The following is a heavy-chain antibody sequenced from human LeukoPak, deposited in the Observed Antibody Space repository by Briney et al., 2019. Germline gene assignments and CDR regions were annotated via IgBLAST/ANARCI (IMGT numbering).Heavy chain of an antibody. J-gene: IGHJ3*02. CDR2: INPNSGGT. CDR3: ARDEGGITSDAFDI. Sequence: ASVKVSCKASGYTFTGYYMHWVRQAPGQGREWMGWINPNSGGTNYAQKFQGRVTMTRDTSISTAYMELSRLRSDDTAVYYCARDEGGITSDAFDIWGQGTMVTVSS. D-gene: IGHD1-14*01. CDR1: GYTFTGYY. V-gene: IGHV1-2*02.